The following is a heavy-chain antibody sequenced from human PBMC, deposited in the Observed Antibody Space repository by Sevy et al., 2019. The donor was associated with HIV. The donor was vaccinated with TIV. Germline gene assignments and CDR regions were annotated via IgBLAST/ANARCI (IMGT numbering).Heavy chain of an antibody. D-gene: IGHD4-17*01. V-gene: IGHV3-11*01. Sequence: GGSLRLSCAASGFTFSDYYMSWIRQAPGKGLEWLSYIDGDGSAIYYADSVKGRFTISRDNAKNSLYLQMNSLRAEDTALYYCARDHEKDGDLGDYYYCAMDVWGQGTTVTVSS. CDR2: IDGDGSAI. J-gene: IGHJ6*02. CDR1: GFTFSDYY. CDR3: ARDHEKDGDLGDYYYCAMDV.